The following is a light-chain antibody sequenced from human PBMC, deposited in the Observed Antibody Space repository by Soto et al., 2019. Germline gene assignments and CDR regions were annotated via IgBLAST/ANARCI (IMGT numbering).Light chain of an antibody. J-gene: IGKJ3*01. CDR3: MQALQTPF. V-gene: IGKV2-28*01. Sequence: DIVMTQSPLSLPVTPGEPASISCRSSQSLLHSNGYNYLDWYLQKAGQSPQLLIYLGSNRASGVTDRFSGSGSGTDFTLKISRVEAEDVGVYYCMQALQTPFFGPGTKVDIK. CDR2: LGS. CDR1: QSLLHSNGYNY.